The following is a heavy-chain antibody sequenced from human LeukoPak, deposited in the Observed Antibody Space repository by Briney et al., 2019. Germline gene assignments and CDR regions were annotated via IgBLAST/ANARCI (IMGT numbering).Heavy chain of an antibody. CDR3: ARLADSSSWPTGPDY. D-gene: IGHD6-13*01. J-gene: IGHJ4*02. V-gene: IGHV4-34*01. CDR1: GGSFSGYY. CDR2: INHSGST. Sequence: SETLSLTCAVYGGSFSGYYWSWIRQPPGKGLEWIGEINHSGSTNYNPSLKSRVTISVDTSKNLFSLKLSSVTAADTAVYYCARLADSSSWPTGPDYWGQGTLVTVSS.